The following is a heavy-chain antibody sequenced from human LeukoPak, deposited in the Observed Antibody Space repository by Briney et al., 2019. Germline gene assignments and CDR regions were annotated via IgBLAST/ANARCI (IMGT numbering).Heavy chain of an antibody. Sequence: GGSLRLSCAASGFTFSSYSMNWVRQAPGMGLEWVSYISGSSTTIYYADSVKGRFTISRDNAKNSLYLQMNSLRAEDTAVYFCARDYYYGAGSFSPWGQGTLVTVSS. CDR3: ARDYYYGAGSFSP. V-gene: IGHV3-48*04. CDR1: GFTFSSYS. J-gene: IGHJ5*02. CDR2: ISGSSTTI. D-gene: IGHD3-10*01.